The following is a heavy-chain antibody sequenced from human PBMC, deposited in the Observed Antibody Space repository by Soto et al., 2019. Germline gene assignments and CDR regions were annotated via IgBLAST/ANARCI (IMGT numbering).Heavy chain of an antibody. J-gene: IGHJ4*02. CDR2: ISAGGRPI. V-gene: IGHV3-48*01. CDR1: GFTFSTFS. Sequence: EVQLVESGGGLVQPGGSLSLSCAASGFTFSTFSMNWVSQAPGRGLEWISSISAGGRPISYADSVKGRFTISRDNAKNSLFLQRVSLRVEDTAVYYCARDLGFAFDCWGKGTLVTVSS. D-gene: IGHD2-21*01. CDR3: ARDLGFAFDC.